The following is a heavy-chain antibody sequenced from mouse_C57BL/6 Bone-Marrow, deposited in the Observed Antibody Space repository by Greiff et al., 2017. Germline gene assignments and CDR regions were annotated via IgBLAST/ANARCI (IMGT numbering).Heavy chain of an antibody. D-gene: IGHD1-1*01. Sequence: VQLQQSGPELVKPGASVKIPCKASGYTFTDYNMDWVKQSHGKSLEWIGDINPNNGGTIYNQKFKGKATLTVDKSSSTAYMVLRSLTSEDTAVYYCARYYYGSSHCYFDVWGTGTTVTVSS. J-gene: IGHJ1*03. CDR2: INPNNGGT. CDR1: GYTFTDYN. CDR3: ARYYYGSSHCYFDV. V-gene: IGHV1-18*01.